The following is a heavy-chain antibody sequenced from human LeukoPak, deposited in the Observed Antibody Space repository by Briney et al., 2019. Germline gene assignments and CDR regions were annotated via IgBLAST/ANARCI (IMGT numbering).Heavy chain of an antibody. J-gene: IGHJ4*02. D-gene: IGHD1-14*01. CDR3: GRKSANRKTSEFDY. CDR1: GYTFTVYY. Sequence: ASVKVSCKASGYTFTVYYMNWVRQAPGQGLEWMGWIHPNSGGIKYAQKFQGRVTMTRDTSISTAYMGLSGLTSDDTAVYYCGRKSANRKTSEFDYWGQGTLVTVSS. CDR2: IHPNSGGI. V-gene: IGHV1-2*02.